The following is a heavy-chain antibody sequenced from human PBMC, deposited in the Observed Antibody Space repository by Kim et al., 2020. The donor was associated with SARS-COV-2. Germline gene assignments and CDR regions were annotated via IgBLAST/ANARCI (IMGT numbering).Heavy chain of an antibody. Sequence: SVKVSCKASGGTFSSYGISWVRQAPGQGLEWMGGIIPIFGTANYAQKFQGRVTITADEFTSTVYMEVSSVRSEDTAVYYCARDAAAGLTWFDPWGQGTL. CDR3: ARDAAAGLTWFDP. J-gene: IGHJ5*02. CDR2: IIPIFGTA. CDR1: GGTFSSYG. D-gene: IGHD6-13*01. V-gene: IGHV1-69*13.